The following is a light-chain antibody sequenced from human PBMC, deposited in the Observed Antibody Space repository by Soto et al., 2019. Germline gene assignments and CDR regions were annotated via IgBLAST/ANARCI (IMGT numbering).Light chain of an antibody. CDR2: DAS. CDR1: QSIGSK. V-gene: IGKV3-15*01. J-gene: IGKJ5*01. CDR3: QQYNNWPIT. Sequence: EILMTQSPHTLSVSPAGVDSLXGRASQSIGSKLAWYQQKPGQVPRLLIYDASARALTTPARFDGSESGTEFTLTISSLQSDDFAVYFCQQYNNWPITFGQGTRLEIK.